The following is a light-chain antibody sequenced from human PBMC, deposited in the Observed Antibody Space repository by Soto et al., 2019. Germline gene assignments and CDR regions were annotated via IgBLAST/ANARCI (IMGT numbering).Light chain of an antibody. CDR2: TAS. J-gene: IGKJ5*01. Sequence: DIQMTQSPSSVSASVGDRVTVTFRAIQGVSTWLAWYQQKPGKAPNLLIYTASSLQSGVPSRFSGSGSGTDFTLTINGLQPEDFATYYCQQAASFPITFGQGTRLEI. V-gene: IGKV1-12*01. CDR1: QGVSTW. CDR3: QQAASFPIT.